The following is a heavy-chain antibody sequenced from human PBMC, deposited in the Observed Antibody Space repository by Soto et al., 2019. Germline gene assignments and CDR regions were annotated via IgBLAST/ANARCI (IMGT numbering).Heavy chain of an antibody. CDR1: GDSVSGNSAA. CDR3: ARGAIRGVTPIDY. D-gene: IGHD3-10*01. CDR2: TYYRSEWYN. V-gene: IGHV6-1*01. Sequence: SQTLSLTCAISGDSVSGNSAAWNWIRQSPSRGLEWLGRTYYRSEWYNDYADSVKSRISINADTFQNQFSLHLSSVTPDDTAMYYCARGAIRGVTPIDYWGQGTLVTVSS. J-gene: IGHJ4*02.